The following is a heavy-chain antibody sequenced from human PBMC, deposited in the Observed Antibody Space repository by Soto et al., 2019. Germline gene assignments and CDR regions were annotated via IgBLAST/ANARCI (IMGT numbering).Heavy chain of an antibody. CDR2: ISAYNGNT. CDR1: GYTFTSYG. V-gene: IGHV1-18*01. J-gene: IGHJ6*02. CDR3: ASYHLNYYYYGMDV. Sequence: QVQLVQSVAEVKKPGASVKVSCKASGYTFTSYGISWVRQAPGQGLEWMGWISAYNGNTNYAQKLQGRVTMTTDTSTSTTYMELRSLRSDDTAVYYCASYHLNYYYYGMDVWGQGTTVTVSS.